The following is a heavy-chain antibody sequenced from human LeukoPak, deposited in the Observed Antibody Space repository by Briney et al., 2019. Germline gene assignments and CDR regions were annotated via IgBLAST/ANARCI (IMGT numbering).Heavy chain of an antibody. CDR3: ARGGIAVVPAAIAPFDP. V-gene: IGHV1-2*02. CDR2: INPNSGGT. D-gene: IGHD2-2*01. J-gene: IGHJ5*02. Sequence: GASVKVSCKASGYTFTSYGISWVRQAPGQGLEWMGWINPNSGGTNYAQKFQGRVTMTRDTSISTAYMELSRLRSDDTAVYYCARGGIAVVPAAIAPFDPWGQGTLVTVSS. CDR1: GYTFTSYG.